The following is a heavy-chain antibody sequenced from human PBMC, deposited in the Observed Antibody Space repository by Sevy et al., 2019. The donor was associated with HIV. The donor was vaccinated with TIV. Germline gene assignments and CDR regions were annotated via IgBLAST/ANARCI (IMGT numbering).Heavy chain of an antibody. J-gene: IGHJ4*02. V-gene: IGHV3-33*01. Sequence: GGSLRLSCAASGFTPSTYAMHWVRQAPGKGMEWVAIIWSDGAYQYHGDSVKGRFTISRDNSKNTLYLQMNNVRVEDTAVYYCARGGYYYDNAAYYALDSWGQGTLVTVSS. D-gene: IGHD3-22*01. CDR1: GFTPSTYA. CDR3: ARGGYYYDNAAYYALDS. CDR2: IWSDGAYQ.